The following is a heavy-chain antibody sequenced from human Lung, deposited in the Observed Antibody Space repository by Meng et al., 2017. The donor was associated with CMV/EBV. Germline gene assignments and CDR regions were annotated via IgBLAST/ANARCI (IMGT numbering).Heavy chain of an antibody. CDR2: ISYDGSNK. D-gene: IGHD2-21*01. J-gene: IGHJ4*02. CDR1: GFTFSNYA. CDR3: ATRDLVVMIAIPLDY. Sequence: GGSLRLXCAASGFTFSNYAMHWVRQAPGKGLEGVAVISYDGSNKYYADAVMCRFTISRDDYKNTLYLQMNSRRSEDTAVYYCATRDLVVMIAIPLDYWGQGTXVNGAS. V-gene: IGHV3-30-3*01.